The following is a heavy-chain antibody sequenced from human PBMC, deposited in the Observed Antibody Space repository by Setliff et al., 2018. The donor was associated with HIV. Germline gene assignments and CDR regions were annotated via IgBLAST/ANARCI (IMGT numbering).Heavy chain of an antibody. CDR3: ARGTTPLGWFDP. J-gene: IGHJ5*02. D-gene: IGHD2-2*01. V-gene: IGHV1-18*01. Sequence: ASVKVSCKASGYSFTSYGVSWVRQAPGQGLEWVGWISAYNVNTNYAQKLQGRVTMTTDTSTSTAYMELRSLRPDDTAAYYCARGTTPLGWFDPWGQGTLVTVSS. CDR2: ISAYNVNT. CDR1: GYSFTSYG.